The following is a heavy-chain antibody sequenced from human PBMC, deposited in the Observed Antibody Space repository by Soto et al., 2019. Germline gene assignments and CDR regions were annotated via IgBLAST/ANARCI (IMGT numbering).Heavy chain of an antibody. CDR1: GGSISSSSYY. CDR3: ATQGTIAAAGLDY. Sequence: QLQLQESGPGLVKPSETLSLTCTVSGGSISSSSYYWGWIRQPPGKGLEWIGSIYYSGSTYYNPSLKSRVTISVDTSKNQFSLKLSSVTAADTAVYYCATQGTIAAAGLDYWGQGTLVTVSS. J-gene: IGHJ4*02. D-gene: IGHD6-13*01. V-gene: IGHV4-39*01. CDR2: IYYSGST.